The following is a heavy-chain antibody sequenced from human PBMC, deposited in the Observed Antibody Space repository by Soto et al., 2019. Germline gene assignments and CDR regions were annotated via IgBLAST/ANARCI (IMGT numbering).Heavy chain of an antibody. V-gene: IGHV1-69*13. CDR3: ARAPSPYYYDSSGYYYHY. D-gene: IGHD3-22*01. CDR1: GGTFSSYA. Sequence: ASVKVSCKASGGTFSSYAISWVRQAPGQGLEWMGGIIPIFGTANYAQKFQGRVTITADESTSTAYTELSSLRSEDTAVYYCARAPSPYYYDSSGYYYHYWGQGTLVTVSS. J-gene: IGHJ4*02. CDR2: IIPIFGTA.